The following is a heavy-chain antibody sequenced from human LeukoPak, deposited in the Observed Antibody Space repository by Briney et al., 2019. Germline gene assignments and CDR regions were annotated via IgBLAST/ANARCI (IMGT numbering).Heavy chain of an antibody. J-gene: IGHJ4*02. CDR1: GFTFDDYA. Sequence: PGGSLRLSCAASGFTFDDYAMHWVRQAPGKGLEWVSGISWNSGSIGYADSVKGRFTISRDNAKNSLYLQMSSLRAEDMALYYCAKGRWELLSPFDYWGQGTLVTVSS. V-gene: IGHV3-9*03. CDR3: AKGRWELLSPFDY. CDR2: ISWNSGSI. D-gene: IGHD1-26*01.